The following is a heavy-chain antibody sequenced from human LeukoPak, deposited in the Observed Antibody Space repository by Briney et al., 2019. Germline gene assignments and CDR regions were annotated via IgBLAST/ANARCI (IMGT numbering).Heavy chain of an antibody. D-gene: IGHD3-22*01. Sequence: ASVKVSCEASGYTFTSYGISWVRQAPGQGLEWMGWISAYNGNTNYAQKLQGRVTMTTDTSTSTAYMELRSLRSDDTAVYYCARDEGYYDSSGYDYWGQGTLVTVSS. V-gene: IGHV1-18*01. CDR2: ISAYNGNT. J-gene: IGHJ4*02. CDR1: GYTFTSYG. CDR3: ARDEGYYDSSGYDY.